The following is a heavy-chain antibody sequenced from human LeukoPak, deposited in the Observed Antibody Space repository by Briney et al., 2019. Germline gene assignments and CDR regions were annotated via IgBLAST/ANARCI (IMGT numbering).Heavy chain of an antibody. CDR3: ASGETTVSAFDP. Sequence: SQTLSLTCTVSGGSISSGGYSWSWIRQHPGKGLEWIGYIYYSGSTYYNPSLKSRVTISVDTSKNQFSLKLSSETAADTAVYYCASGETTVSAFDPWGQGTLVTVSS. J-gene: IGHJ5*02. D-gene: IGHD4-17*01. CDR1: GGSISSGGYS. V-gene: IGHV4-31*03. CDR2: IYYSGST.